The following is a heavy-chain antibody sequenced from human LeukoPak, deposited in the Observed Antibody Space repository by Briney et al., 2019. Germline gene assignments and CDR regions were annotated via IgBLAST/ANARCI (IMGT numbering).Heavy chain of an antibody. CDR3: AKNVPMHYYYYMDV. CDR2: IRYDGSNK. J-gene: IGHJ6*03. V-gene: IGHV3-30*02. Sequence: GGSLRLSCAASGFTFSSYGMHWVRQAPGKGLEWVAFIRYDGSNKYYADSVKGRFTISRDNSKNTLYLQMNSLRAEDTAVYYCAKNVPMHYYYYMDVWGKGTTVTVSS. CDR1: GFTFSSYG.